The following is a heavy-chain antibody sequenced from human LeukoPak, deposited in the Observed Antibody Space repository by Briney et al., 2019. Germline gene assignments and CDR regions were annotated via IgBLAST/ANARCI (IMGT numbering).Heavy chain of an antibody. CDR2: ISDSGGST. Sequence: PGGSLRLSCAASGFTVSTNYMNWARQAPGKGLEYVSAISDSGGSTYYADSVKGRFTISRDNSKNTLYLQMSSLRAEDTAVYFCVRGYSFGPYGMDVWGQGTTVTVSS. V-gene: IGHV3-64D*09. CDR3: VRGYSFGPYGMDV. CDR1: GFTVSTNY. J-gene: IGHJ6*02. D-gene: IGHD2-15*01.